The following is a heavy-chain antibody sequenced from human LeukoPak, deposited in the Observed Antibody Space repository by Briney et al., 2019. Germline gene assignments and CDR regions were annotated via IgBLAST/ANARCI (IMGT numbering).Heavy chain of an antibody. V-gene: IGHV1-2*02. CDR1: GYTFTGYF. J-gene: IGHJ4*02. CDR3: ARGQLTDDLDY. Sequence: ASVKLSCKASGYTFTGYFMHWGRHAPRQGLEWMGCINPNIGGTKYPRKFQGRVNMTRDTSISTAYMELRRLRSDGPAASYCARGQLTDDLDYWGQGTRVTVSS. D-gene: IGHD1-14*01. CDR2: INPNIGGT.